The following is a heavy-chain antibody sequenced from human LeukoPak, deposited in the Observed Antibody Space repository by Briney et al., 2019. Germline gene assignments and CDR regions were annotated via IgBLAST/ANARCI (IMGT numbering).Heavy chain of an antibody. J-gene: IGHJ5*02. Sequence: SETLSLTCTVSGYSISSGYYWGWIRQPPGKGLEWIGSIYHSGSTYYNPSLKSRVTISVDTSKNQFSLKLSSVTAADTAVYHCARHSSNVVPAAKSWFDPWGQGTLVTVSS. CDR1: GYSISSGYY. CDR3: ARHSSNVVPAAKSWFDP. D-gene: IGHD2-2*01. V-gene: IGHV4-38-2*02. CDR2: IYHSGST.